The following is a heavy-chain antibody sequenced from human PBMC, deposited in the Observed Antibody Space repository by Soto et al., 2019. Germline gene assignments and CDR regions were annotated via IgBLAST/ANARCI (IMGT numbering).Heavy chain of an antibody. V-gene: IGHV3-23*01. J-gene: IGHJ4*02. D-gene: IGHD3-22*01. CDR3: AKNSIGYYDPSDY. Sequence: EVQLLESGGGLVQPGGSLRLSCAASGFTFSNYAMSWVRQAPGKGLEWVSAISGSGGSTYYADSVKGRFTISRDNSKNTLYLQMNSLRAGDTAVYYCAKNSIGYYDPSDYWGQGTLVTVSS. CDR1: GFTFSNYA. CDR2: ISGSGGST.